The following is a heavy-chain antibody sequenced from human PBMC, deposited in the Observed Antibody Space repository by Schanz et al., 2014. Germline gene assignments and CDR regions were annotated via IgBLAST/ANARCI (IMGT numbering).Heavy chain of an antibody. CDR2: INPNSGGA. CDR3: ARELRLEYYFDY. D-gene: IGHD4-17*01. V-gene: IGHV1-2*06. CDR1: GYTFTGSY. Sequence: QVQLVQSGAEVKKPGASVKVSCKASGYTFTGSYMYWMRQAPGQGLEWVGRINPNSGGANYAQKFQGRVTMTTDTSVSTAYMELSRLTSDDTAVYYCARELRLEYYFDYWGQGTQVTVSS. J-gene: IGHJ4*02.